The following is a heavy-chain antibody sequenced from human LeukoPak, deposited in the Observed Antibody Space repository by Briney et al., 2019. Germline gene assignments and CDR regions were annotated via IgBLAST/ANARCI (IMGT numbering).Heavy chain of an antibody. J-gene: IGHJ3*02. CDR1: GFSLSTSGMC. Sequence: SGPALVKPTQTLTLTCTFSGFSLSTSGMCVSWIRQPPGKALERLALIDWDDDKYYSTSLKTRLTISKDTSKNQVVLTMTNMDPVDTATYYCARIHMITFGGVIVAEDAFDIWGQGTMVTVSS. V-gene: IGHV2-70*01. CDR3: ARIHMITFGGVIVAEDAFDI. CDR2: IDWDDDK. D-gene: IGHD3-16*02.